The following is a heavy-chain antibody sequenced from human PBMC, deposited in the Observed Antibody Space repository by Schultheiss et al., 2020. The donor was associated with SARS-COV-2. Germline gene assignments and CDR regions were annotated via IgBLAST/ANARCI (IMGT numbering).Heavy chain of an antibody. Sequence: GGSLRLSCKGSGYSFTSYWISWVRQMPGKGLEWMGRIDPSDSYTNYSPSFQGHVTISADKSISTAYLQWSSLKASDTAMYYCARHNERGGGHSGWFKFWGRGTLVTVSS. CDR3: ARHNERGGGHSGWFKF. J-gene: IGHJ5*01. V-gene: IGHV5-10-1*01. CDR1: GYSFTSYW. D-gene: IGHD6-19*01. CDR2: IDPSDSYT.